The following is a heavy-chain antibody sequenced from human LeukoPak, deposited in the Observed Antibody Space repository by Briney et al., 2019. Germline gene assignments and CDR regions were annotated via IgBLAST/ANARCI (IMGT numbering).Heavy chain of an antibody. Sequence: GASVKVSCKASGYTFTSYDINWVRQATGQGLEWMGWMNPNSGNTGYAQKFQGRVAMTRNTSISTAYMELSSLRSDDTAVYYCARGAPLNEVVALYRGQGTLVTVSS. J-gene: IGHJ4*02. CDR3: ARGAPLNEVVALY. V-gene: IGHV1-8*01. CDR2: MNPNSGNT. D-gene: IGHD3-22*01. CDR1: GYTFTSYD.